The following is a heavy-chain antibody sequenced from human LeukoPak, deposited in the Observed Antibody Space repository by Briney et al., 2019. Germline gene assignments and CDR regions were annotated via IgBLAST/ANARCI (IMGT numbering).Heavy chain of an antibody. CDR2: ISSSSSYI. J-gene: IGHJ4*02. V-gene: IGHV3-21*01. CDR1: GFTFSSYS. CDR3: ARDLGYYDSSGYDY. Sequence: GGSLRLSCAASGFTFSSYSMNWVRQAPRKGLEWVSSISSSSSYIYYADSVKSRFTISRDNAKNSLYLQMNSLRAEDTAVYYCARDLGYYDSSGYDYWGQGTLVTVSS. D-gene: IGHD3-22*01.